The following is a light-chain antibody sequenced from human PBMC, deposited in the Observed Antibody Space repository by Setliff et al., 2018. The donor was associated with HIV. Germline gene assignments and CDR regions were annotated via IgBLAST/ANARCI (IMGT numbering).Light chain of an antibody. CDR1: TSDVGGYNF. V-gene: IGLV2-14*01. Sequence: QSALTQPASVSGSPGQSITISCTGTTSDVGGYNFVSWYQQHPGEAPKLIIYEVTNRPPGVSHRFSGSKSGNTASLTISGLQAEDEADYYCSSYAVTNTLPFGTGTKGTVL. CDR3: SSYAVTNTLP. CDR2: EVT. J-gene: IGLJ1*01.